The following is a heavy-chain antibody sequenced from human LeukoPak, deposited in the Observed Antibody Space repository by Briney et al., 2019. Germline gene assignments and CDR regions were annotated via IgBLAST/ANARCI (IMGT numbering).Heavy chain of an antibody. Sequence: GGSLRLSCAASGFTFSSYWMTWVRQAPGKGLEWVSAISGSGGSTYYADSVKGRFTISRDNSKNTLYLQMNSLRAEDTAVYYCAKTTRDCSSTSCQYYFDYWGQGTLVTVSS. CDR1: GFTFSSYW. V-gene: IGHV3-23*01. CDR2: ISGSGGST. D-gene: IGHD2-2*01. CDR3: AKTTRDCSSTSCQYYFDY. J-gene: IGHJ4*02.